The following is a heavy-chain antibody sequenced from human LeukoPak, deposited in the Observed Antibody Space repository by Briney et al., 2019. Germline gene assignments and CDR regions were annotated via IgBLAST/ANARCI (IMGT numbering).Heavy chain of an antibody. CDR1: GFTFSSYE. D-gene: IGHD1-26*01. J-gene: IGHJ4*02. Sequence: GGSLRLSCAASGFTFSSYEMNWVRQAPGKGLEWVSYISSSGTIYYADSVKGRFTISRDDAKNSLYLQMNSLRAEDTAVYYCARWGVGDYWGQGTLVTVSS. V-gene: IGHV3-48*03. CDR2: ISSSGTI. CDR3: ARWGVGDY.